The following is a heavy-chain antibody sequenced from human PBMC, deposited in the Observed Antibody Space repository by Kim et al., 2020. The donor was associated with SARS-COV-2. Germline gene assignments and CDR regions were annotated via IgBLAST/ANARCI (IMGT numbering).Heavy chain of an antibody. CDR3: AKLDSSSWYGAFDY. J-gene: IGHJ4*02. D-gene: IGHD6-13*01. CDR2: ISWNSGSI. Sequence: GGSLRLSCAASGFTFDDYAMHWVRQAPGKGLEWVSGISWNSGSIGYADSVKGRFTISRDNAKNSLYLQMNSLRAEDTALYYSAKLDSSSWYGAFDYWGQGTLVTVSS. V-gene: IGHV3-9*01. CDR1: GFTFDDYA.